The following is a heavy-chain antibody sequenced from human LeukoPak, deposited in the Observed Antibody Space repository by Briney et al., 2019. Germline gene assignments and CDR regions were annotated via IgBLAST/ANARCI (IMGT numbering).Heavy chain of an antibody. CDR2: ISYDGSNK. D-gene: IGHD3-9*01. CDR1: GFTFSSYA. V-gene: IGHV3-30-3*01. Sequence: PGGSLRLSCAASGFTFSSYAMHWVRRAPGKGLEWVAVISYDGSNKYYADSVKGRFTISRDNSKNTLYLQMNSLRAEDTAVYYCARGGAYYDILTGYYHYYYYGMDVWGQGTTVTVSS. J-gene: IGHJ6*02. CDR3: ARGGAYYDILTGYYHYYYYGMDV.